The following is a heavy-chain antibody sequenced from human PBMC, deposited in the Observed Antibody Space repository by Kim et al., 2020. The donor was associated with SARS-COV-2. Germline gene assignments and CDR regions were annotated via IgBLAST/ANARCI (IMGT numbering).Heavy chain of an antibody. CDR3: AKDQVVRGPLPDY. CDR1: GFTFSSYG. J-gene: IGHJ4*02. Sequence: GGSLRLSCAASGFTFSSYGMHWVRQAPGKGLEWVAVIWYDGSNKYYADSVKGRFTISRDNSKNTLYLQMNSLRAEDTAVYYCAKDQVVRGPLPDYWGQGTLVTVSS. D-gene: IGHD3-10*01. CDR2: IWYDGSNK. V-gene: IGHV3-33*06.